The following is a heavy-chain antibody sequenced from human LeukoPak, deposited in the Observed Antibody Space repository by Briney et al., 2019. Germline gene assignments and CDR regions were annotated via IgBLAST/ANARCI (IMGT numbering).Heavy chain of an antibody. V-gene: IGHV3-15*05. J-gene: IGHJ3*01. Sequence: GGSLSLSCAASGFIFSNTWMNWVRQAPGKGLEWVGRIKTKINAGATDYAAPVKGRFAISRDDSKNTLYLQMNSLKTEDTALYYCTSNDAFDVWGQGTMVTVSS. CDR3: TSNDAFDV. CDR2: IKTKINAGAT. CDR1: GFIFSNTW.